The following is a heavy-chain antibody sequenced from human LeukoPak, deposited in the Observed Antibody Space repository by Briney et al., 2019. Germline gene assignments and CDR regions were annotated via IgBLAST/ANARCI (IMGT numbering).Heavy chain of an antibody. J-gene: IGHJ3*02. D-gene: IGHD6-19*01. CDR2: INPNSGGT. CDR1: GYTFTGYY. CDR3: AKDFRDQWLVNAFHI. Sequence: ASVKVSCKASGYTFTGYYMHWVRQAPGQGLEWMGWINPNSGGTNYAQKFQGRVTMTRDTSISTVYMELRSLEYDDTAVYYCAKDFRDQWLVNAFHIWGQGTMVTVSS. V-gene: IGHV1-2*02.